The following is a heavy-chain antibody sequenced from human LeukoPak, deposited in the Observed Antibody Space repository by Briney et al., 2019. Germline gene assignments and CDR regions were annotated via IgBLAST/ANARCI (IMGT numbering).Heavy chain of an antibody. D-gene: IGHD3-9*01. CDR3: ARTSDISTGYSDYGMDV. Sequence: SETLSLTCTVSGGSISSYYWSWIRQPPGKGLEWIGYIYYSGSTNYNPSLKSRVTISVDTSKNQFSLKLSSVTAADTAVYYCARTSDISTGYSDYGMDVWGQGTTVTVSS. CDR1: GGSISSYY. J-gene: IGHJ6*02. V-gene: IGHV4-59*08. CDR2: IYYSGST.